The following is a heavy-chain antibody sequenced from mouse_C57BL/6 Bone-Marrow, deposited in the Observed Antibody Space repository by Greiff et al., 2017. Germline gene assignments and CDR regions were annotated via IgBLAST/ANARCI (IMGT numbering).Heavy chain of an antibody. CDR3: ARSYTAGYFDV. CDR1: GFSLTSYG. V-gene: IGHV2-2*01. J-gene: IGHJ1*03. Sequence: VQLQESGPGLVQPSQSLSITCTVSGFSLTSYGVHWVRQSPGKGLEWLGVIWSGGSTDYNAAVISRLSISKDNSKSPVFFKLNSLQADDTARYYCARSYTAGYFDVWGTGTTVTVSS. CDR2: IWSGGST.